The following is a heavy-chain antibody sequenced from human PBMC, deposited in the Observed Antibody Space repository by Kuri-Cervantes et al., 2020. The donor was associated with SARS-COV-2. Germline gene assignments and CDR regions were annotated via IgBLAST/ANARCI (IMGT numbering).Heavy chain of an antibody. D-gene: IGHD3-10*01. V-gene: IGHV3-48*03. J-gene: IGHJ3*02. CDR3: SRGWDYYGSGQTYDAFDI. CDR2: ISSSGSTI. CDR1: GFTFSSYE. Sequence: GESLKISCAASGFTFSSYEMNWVRQAPGKGLEWVSYISSSGSTIYYADSVKGRFTISRDNAKNSLYLQMNSLRAEDTAVYYCSRGWDYYGSGQTYDAFDIWGQGTMVTVSS.